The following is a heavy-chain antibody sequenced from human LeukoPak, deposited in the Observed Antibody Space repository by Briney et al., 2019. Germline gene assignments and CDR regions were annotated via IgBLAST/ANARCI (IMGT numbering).Heavy chain of an antibody. CDR2: IWYDGSNK. V-gene: IGHV3-33*06. CDR1: GFTFSSYG. CDR3: AKDLTTRTLCFDY. D-gene: IGHD1-1*01. J-gene: IGHJ4*02. Sequence: PGGSLRLSCAASGFTFSSYGMHWVRQAQGKGLEWVAVIWYDGSNKYYADSVKGRFTISRDNSKNTLYLQMNSLRAEDTAVYHCAKDLTTRTLCFDYRGQGTLVTVSS.